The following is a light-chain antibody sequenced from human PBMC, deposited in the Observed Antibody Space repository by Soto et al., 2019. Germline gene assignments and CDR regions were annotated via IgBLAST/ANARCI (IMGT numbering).Light chain of an antibody. Sequence: DIQMTQSPSSLSASVGDRVTITCQASKDISKYLNWYQQKPGKAPKLLIYGASNLETGVPSRFSGSGSGTDFTCTITSLQPEDVATYYCQQSDNVHRTFGGGTKVEIK. V-gene: IGKV1-33*01. CDR3: QQSDNVHRT. CDR2: GAS. CDR1: KDISKY. J-gene: IGKJ4*01.